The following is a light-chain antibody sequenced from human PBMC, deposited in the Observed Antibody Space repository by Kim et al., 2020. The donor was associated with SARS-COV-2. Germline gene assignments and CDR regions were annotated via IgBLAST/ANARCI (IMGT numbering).Light chain of an antibody. V-gene: IGLV3-19*01. Sequence: SSELTQDPAVSVALGQTVTITCQGDSLKTYYASWYQQRPGQAPRNFVYGKNNRPSGIPDRFSGSNSGNTASLTITGAQAEDEADYYCNSRDSSGDHYVFGTGTKVTVL. J-gene: IGLJ1*01. CDR2: GKN. CDR3: NSRDSSGDHYV. CDR1: SLKTYY.